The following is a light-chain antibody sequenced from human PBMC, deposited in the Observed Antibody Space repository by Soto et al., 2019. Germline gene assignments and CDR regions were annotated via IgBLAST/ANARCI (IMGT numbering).Light chain of an antibody. CDR2: KAS. CDR3: LDYSTYPHR. CDR1: QSISSW. Sequence: SLSAVSAKKKDRVTITCRASQSISSWLAWYQQKVGKAPQLLIYKASNLQSGVPSRFSGGGSGTEFTLTIISLQPDDFATYYCLDYSTYPHRFGG. J-gene: IGKJ4*01. V-gene: IGKV1-5*03.